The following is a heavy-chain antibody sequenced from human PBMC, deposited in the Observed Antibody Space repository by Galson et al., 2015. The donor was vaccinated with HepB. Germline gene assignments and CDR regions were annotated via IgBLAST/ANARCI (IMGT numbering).Heavy chain of an antibody. Sequence: SVKVSCKASGYTFTSYAMHWVRQAPGQRLEWMGWINAGNGNTKYSQKFQGRVTITRDTSASTAYMELSSLRSEDTAVYYCARVKVTKVRGVPLSPPYYFDYWGQGTLVTVSS. V-gene: IGHV1-3*01. CDR2: INAGNGNT. J-gene: IGHJ4*02. CDR1: GYTFTSYA. D-gene: IGHD3-10*01. CDR3: ARVKVTKVRGVPLSPPYYFDY.